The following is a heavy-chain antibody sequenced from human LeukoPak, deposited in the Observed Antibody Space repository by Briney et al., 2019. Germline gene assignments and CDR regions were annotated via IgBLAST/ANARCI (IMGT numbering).Heavy chain of an antibody. J-gene: IGHJ4*02. CDR3: ARDYYDSSGYYYPKDY. V-gene: IGHV1-2*02. Sequence: ASVKVSCKASGYTFTGYNMHRVRQAPGQGLEWMGWINPNSGGTNYAQKFQGRVTMTRDTSISTAYMELSRLRSDDTAVYYCARDYYDSSGYYYPKDYWGQGTLVTVSS. CDR2: INPNSGGT. CDR1: GYTFTGYN. D-gene: IGHD3-22*01.